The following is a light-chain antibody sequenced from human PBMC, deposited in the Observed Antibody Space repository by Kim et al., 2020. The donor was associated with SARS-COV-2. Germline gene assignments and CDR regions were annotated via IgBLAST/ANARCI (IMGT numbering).Light chain of an antibody. CDR1: SGHSSYA. J-gene: IGLJ3*02. V-gene: IGLV4-69*01. CDR2: LNSDGSH. CDR3: QTWGTGIWV. Sequence: QLVLTQSPSASASLGASVKLTCTLSSGHSSYAIAWHQQQPEKGPRYLMKLNSDGSHSKGDRIPDRFSGSSSGAERYLTISSLQSGDEADYYCQTWGTGIWVFGGGTQLTVL.